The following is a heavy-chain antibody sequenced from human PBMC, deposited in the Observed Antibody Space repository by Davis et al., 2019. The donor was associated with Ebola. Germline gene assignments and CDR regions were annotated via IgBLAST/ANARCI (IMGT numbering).Heavy chain of an antibody. CDR2: ISHDGSNK. D-gene: IGHD3-10*01. CDR1: GFTFSNYA. Sequence: GESLKISCAASGFTFSNYAMHWVRQAPGKGLEWVAVISHDGSNKYYADSVKGRFTISRDNAKNSLYLQMNSLRAEDTAVYYCARDHYGSGSSFDYWGQGTLVTVSS. V-gene: IGHV3-30*04. CDR3: ARDHYGSGSSFDY. J-gene: IGHJ4*02.